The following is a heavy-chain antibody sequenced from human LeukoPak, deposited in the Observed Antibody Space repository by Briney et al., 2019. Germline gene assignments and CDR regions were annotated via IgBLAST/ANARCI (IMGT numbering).Heavy chain of an antibody. V-gene: IGHV1-2*06. Sequence: ASVKVSCKASGYSFTGSYMHWGRQAPGEGLEWMGRINPNSGGTNYAQKFQGRVTMTRDTSTSTVYMELSSLRSEDTAVYYCARGAAHYGGKAYYYYYMDVWGKGTTVTVSS. D-gene: IGHD4-23*01. J-gene: IGHJ6*03. CDR2: INPNSGGT. CDR3: ARGAAHYGGKAYYYYYMDV. CDR1: GYSFTGSY.